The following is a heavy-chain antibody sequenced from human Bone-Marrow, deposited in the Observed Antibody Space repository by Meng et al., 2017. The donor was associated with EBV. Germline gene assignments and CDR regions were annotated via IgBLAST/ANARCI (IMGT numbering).Heavy chain of an antibody. V-gene: IGHV4-34*01. CDR1: GGVFSGYY. Sequence: VMLQQWGAGLLKPWETLSLPCAVYGGVFSGYYWSWSRQPPGKGLEWIGEINHSGSTNYNPSLKSRVTISVDTSKNQFSLKLSSVTAADTAVYYRARGSESGSYSPKLAEDGRMASVDYWGQGTLVTVSS. D-gene: IGHD1-26*01. CDR2: INHSGST. J-gene: IGHJ4*02. CDR3: ARGSESGSYSPKLAEDGRMASVDY.